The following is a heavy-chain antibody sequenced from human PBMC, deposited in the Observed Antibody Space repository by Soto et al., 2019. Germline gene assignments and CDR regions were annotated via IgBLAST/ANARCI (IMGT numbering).Heavy chain of an antibody. CDR3: ASTRDCSKATCSRDFNY. D-gene: IGHD1-1*01. V-gene: IGHV3-23*01. CDR1: GFTFSSYA. J-gene: IGHJ4*02. Sequence: GGSLRLSCAASGFTFSSYAMSWVRQAPGKGLEWVSAISGSGGSTYYADSVKGRFTISRDNSKNTLYLQMNGLRVEDTAMYYCASTRDCSKATCSRDFNYWGQGTRVTVSS. CDR2: ISGSGGST.